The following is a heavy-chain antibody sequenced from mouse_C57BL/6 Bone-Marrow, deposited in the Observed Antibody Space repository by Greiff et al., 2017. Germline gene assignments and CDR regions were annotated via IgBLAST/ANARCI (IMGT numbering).Heavy chain of an antibody. J-gene: IGHJ2*01. D-gene: IGHD1-1*01. V-gene: IGHV5-4*03. CDR1: GFTFSSYA. CDR2: ISDGGSYT. Sequence: EVKLVQPGGGLVKPGGSLKLSCAASGFTFSSYAMSWVRQTPEQRLEWVATISDGGSYTYYPDNVKGRFTISRDNAKNNLYLQMSHLKSEDTAMYYCARALTTVFPFDYWGQGTTLTVSS. CDR3: ARALTTVFPFDY.